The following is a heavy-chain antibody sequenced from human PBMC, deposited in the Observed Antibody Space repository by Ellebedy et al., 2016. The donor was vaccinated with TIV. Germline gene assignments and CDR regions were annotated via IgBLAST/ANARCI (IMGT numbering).Heavy chain of an antibody. V-gene: IGHV4-59*08. D-gene: IGHD6-13*01. J-gene: IGHJ6*03. CDR1: GVSISSSY. CDR2: ISSSGST. Sequence: SETLSLTCTVSGVSISSSYWSWIRQTPGKGLEWIGYISSSGSTNYSPSLKSRVTISVDTSKNQFSLKLKSVTAADTAVYFCARGYSISYYEYYYYMDVWGKGTTVTVSS. CDR3: ARGYSISYYEYYYYMDV.